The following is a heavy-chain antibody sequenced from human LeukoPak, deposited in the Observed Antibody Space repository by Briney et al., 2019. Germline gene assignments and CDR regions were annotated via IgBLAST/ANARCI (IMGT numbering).Heavy chain of an antibody. V-gene: IGHV3-23*01. Sequence: PGGSLRLSCAASGFTFNNYAMNWVRQAPGKGLEWVSSISGGGETTYYADSAKGRFTISRDNSQNTLYLQMNSLRAEDTAVYCCARDYADYVGYFFFDYWGQGTLVTVPS. CDR3: ARDYADYVGYFFFDY. D-gene: IGHD4-17*01. J-gene: IGHJ4*02. CDR1: GFTFNNYA. CDR2: ISGGGETT.